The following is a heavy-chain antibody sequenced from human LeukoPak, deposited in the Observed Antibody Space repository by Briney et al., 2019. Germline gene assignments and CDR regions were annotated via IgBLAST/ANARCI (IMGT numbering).Heavy chain of an antibody. V-gene: IGHV4-59*08. CDR2: MYYSGST. Sequence: PETLSLTCTVSGGSISHYYWTWIRQPPGKGLEWIGYMYYSGSTKYNPSLKSRVTISVDTSKNQFSLKLSSVTAADTAVYYCARRNSYGNRWWFDPWGQGTLVTVSS. CDR1: GGSISHYY. D-gene: IGHD5-18*01. CDR3: ARRNSYGNRWWFDP. J-gene: IGHJ5*02.